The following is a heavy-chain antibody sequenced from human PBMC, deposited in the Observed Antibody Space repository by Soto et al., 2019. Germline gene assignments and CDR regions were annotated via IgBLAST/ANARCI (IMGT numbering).Heavy chain of an antibody. D-gene: IGHD3-3*01. CDR3: ARDFELRGTIFGVVILWMYDWLET. J-gene: IGHJ5*02. Sequence: QVQLVQSGTEVKKPGASVKISCKASGYTFNKYYIHWVRQAPGQGLEWMGIINPDGGRTSYAQKFQDGDIMTREPSTSVVYMELSSLRSDGTAIYYCARDFELRGTIFGVVILWMYDWLETWGQGTLVTVSS. CDR2: INPDGGRT. CDR1: GYTFNKYY. V-gene: IGHV1-46*02.